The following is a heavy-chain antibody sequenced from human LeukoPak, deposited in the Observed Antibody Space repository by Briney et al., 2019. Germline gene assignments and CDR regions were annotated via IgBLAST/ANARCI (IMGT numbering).Heavy chain of an antibody. Sequence: GASVKVSCKASGYTFTSYGISWVRQAPGQGLEWMGWISAYNGNTNYAQKLQGRVTMTTDTSTSTAYMELRSLRSDDTAVYYCARVSMYSSGWYGDYYYYYGMDVWGQGTTVTVSS. CDR1: GYTFTSYG. V-gene: IGHV1-18*01. J-gene: IGHJ6*02. CDR2: ISAYNGNT. D-gene: IGHD6-19*01. CDR3: ARVSMYSSGWYGDYYYYYGMDV.